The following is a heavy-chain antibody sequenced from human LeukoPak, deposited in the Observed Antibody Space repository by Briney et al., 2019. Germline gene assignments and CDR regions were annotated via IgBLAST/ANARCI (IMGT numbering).Heavy chain of an antibody. Sequence: SETLSLTCTVPGGSISSSRYYWGWIRQPPGKGLEWIGSLYYSGSTYYNPSLKSRVTMSVDTSKNKFSLKLNSVTAADTAVYYCARNYDGAFDYWGQGTLVTVSS. CDR2: LYYSGST. CDR3: ARNYDGAFDY. D-gene: IGHD4-23*01. V-gene: IGHV4-39*01. CDR1: GGSISSSRYY. J-gene: IGHJ4*02.